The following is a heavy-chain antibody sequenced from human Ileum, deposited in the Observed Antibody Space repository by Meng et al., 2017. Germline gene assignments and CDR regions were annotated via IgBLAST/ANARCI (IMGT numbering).Heavy chain of an antibody. D-gene: IGHD2-15*01. CDR1: GASISSYH. CDR3: AAFCSGGSCPDY. J-gene: IGHJ4*02. Sequence: QVQLQELGLGLVKSSETLFLPCTVSGASISSYHWTWIRQSPGKGLDWIGYIHYSGSTNYNPSLKSRITMSVDTSKNQVSLKLSSVTAADTAIYYCAAFCSGGSCPDYWGQGTLVTVSS. V-gene: IGHV4-59*01. CDR2: IHYSGST.